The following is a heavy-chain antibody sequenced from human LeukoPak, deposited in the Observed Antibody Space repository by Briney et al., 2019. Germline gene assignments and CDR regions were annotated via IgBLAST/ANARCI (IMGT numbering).Heavy chain of an antibody. CDR1: GFTVSSNY. CDR2: IYSGGST. CDR3: ARAPGYSSSSAFDY. D-gene: IGHD6-6*01. V-gene: IGHV3-53*01. J-gene: IGHJ4*02. Sequence: GGSLRLSGAASGFTVSSNYRSWVRQPQGKGRGWVAVIYSGGSTYYADSVKGRFTISRDNSKNTLYLQMNSLRAEDTAVYYCARAPGYSSSSAFDYWGQGTLVTVSS.